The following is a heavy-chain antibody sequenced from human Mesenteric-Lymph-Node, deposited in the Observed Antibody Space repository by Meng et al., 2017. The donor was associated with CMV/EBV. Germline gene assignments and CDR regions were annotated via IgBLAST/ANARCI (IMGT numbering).Heavy chain of an antibody. CDR3: ASLGKAGFDY. J-gene: IGHJ4*02. V-gene: IGHV1-69*01. D-gene: IGHD3-10*01. CDR1: GGSVTSYA. Sequence: SGKASGGSVTSYAICWVRQAPGQGLEWMGGIIPIFGTANYAQNFQGRVTITADESTSTAYMELSSLRSEDTAVYYCASLGKAGFDYWGQGTLVTVSS. CDR2: IIPIFGTA.